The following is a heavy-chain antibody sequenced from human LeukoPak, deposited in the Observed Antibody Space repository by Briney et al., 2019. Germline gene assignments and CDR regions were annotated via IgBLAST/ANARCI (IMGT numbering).Heavy chain of an antibody. CDR3: ARGIPRSYGTDY. D-gene: IGHD4-17*01. Sequence: AGGSLRLSCAASGFTFTNYWMSWVRQAPGKGLEWVANIKQDGSEKYYVDSVKGRFTISRDNTKNSLYLQMNSLRAEDTAVYYCARGIPRSYGTDYWGQGTLVTVSS. CDR1: GFTFTNYW. CDR2: IKQDGSEK. J-gene: IGHJ4*02. V-gene: IGHV3-7*04.